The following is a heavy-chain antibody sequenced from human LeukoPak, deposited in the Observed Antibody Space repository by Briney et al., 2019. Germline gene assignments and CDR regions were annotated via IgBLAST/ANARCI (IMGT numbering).Heavy chain of an antibody. CDR2: ISGDGRDI. V-gene: IGHV3-74*01. CDR3: TREVNAFDI. Sequence: PGGSLRLSCAASGFTFSSEWIHWVRQAPGKGLVWVTGISGDGRDIWYADSVKGRFTISRDNAKNTLYLQMNSVRVEDTAVYFCTREVNAFDIWGQGTTVTVSS. CDR1: GFTFSSEW. J-gene: IGHJ3*02.